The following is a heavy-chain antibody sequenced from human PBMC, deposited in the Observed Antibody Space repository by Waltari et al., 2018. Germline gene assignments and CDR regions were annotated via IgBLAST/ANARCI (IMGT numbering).Heavy chain of an antibody. CDR3: ATQGNSRFDY. CDR1: GFTFSSYS. V-gene: IGHV3-21*01. CDR2: ISSSSSYI. D-gene: IGHD6-13*01. Sequence: EVQLVESGGGLVKPGGSLRLSCAASGFTFSSYSMNWVRQAPGKGLELVSSISSSSSYIYYADSVKGRFTISRDNAKNSLYLQMNSLRAEDTAVYYCATQGNSRFDYWGQGTLVTVSS. J-gene: IGHJ4*02.